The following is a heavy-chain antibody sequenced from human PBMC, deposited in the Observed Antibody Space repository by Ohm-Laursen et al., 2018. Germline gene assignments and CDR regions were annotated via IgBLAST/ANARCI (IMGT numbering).Heavy chain of an antibody. Sequence: ASVTVSCKASGYTFTNYYMHWVRQAPGQGLEWMGIINTGGGSTSHAQKFQGRLTMTRDTSTSTVYMELSSLRSEDTAMYYCARGQPIDFWGQGTLVTVSS. J-gene: IGHJ4*02. CDR3: ARGQPIDF. V-gene: IGHV1-46*01. CDR2: INTGGGST. CDR1: GYTFTNYY.